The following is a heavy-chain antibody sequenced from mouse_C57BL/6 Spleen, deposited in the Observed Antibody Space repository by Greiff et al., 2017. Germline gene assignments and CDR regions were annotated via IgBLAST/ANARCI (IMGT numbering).Heavy chain of an antibody. CDR3: ARGEYDYPFAY. CDR2: ISYDGSN. CDR1: GYSITSGYY. J-gene: IGHJ3*01. D-gene: IGHD2-4*01. Sequence: VQLQESGPGLVKPSQSLSLTCSVTGYSITSGYYWNWIRQFPGNKLEWMGYISYDGSNNYNPSLKNRISITRDTSKNQFFLKLNSVTTEDTATYYCARGEYDYPFAYWGQGTLVTVSA. V-gene: IGHV3-6*01.